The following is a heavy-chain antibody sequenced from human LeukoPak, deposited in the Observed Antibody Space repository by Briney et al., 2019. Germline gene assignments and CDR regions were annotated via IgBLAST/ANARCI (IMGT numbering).Heavy chain of an antibody. CDR2: ISAYNGNT. V-gene: IGHV1-18*01. Sequence: ASVKVSCKASGYTFTSYSISWVRQAPGQGLEWMGWISAYNGNTNYAQKLQGRVTMTTDTSTSTAYMELRSLRSDDTAVYYCAREEDSSGYYPHDYWGQGTLVTVSS. J-gene: IGHJ4*02. CDR1: GYTFTSYS. D-gene: IGHD3-22*01. CDR3: AREEDSSGYYPHDY.